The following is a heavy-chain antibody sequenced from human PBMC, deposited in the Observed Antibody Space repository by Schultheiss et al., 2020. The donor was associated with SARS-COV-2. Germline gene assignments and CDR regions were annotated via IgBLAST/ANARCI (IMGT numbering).Heavy chain of an antibody. V-gene: IGHV3-30*12. Sequence: GGSLRLSCAASGFTFSSYGMHWVRQAPGKGLEWVAVISYDGSNKYYADSVRGRFTISRDNAENSLYLQMDSLRVEDTAVYYCARSRYGTSSHNYYMDVWGKGTTVTVSS. CDR2: ISYDGSNK. CDR3: ARSRYGTSSHNYYMDV. J-gene: IGHJ6*03. D-gene: IGHD6-6*01. CDR1: GFTFSSYG.